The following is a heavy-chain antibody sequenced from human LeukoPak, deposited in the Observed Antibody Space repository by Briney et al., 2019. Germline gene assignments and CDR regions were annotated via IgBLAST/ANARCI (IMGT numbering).Heavy chain of an antibody. Sequence: SETLSLTCAVSGGSISSSSWWSWVRQPPGKGLEWIGEIYHSGSTNYNPSLKSRVTISVDTSKNQFSLKLSSVTAADTAVYYCARLDYGDSPFDYWGQGTLVTVSS. CDR1: GGSISSSSW. V-gene: IGHV4-4*02. CDR3: ARLDYGDSPFDY. D-gene: IGHD4-17*01. CDR2: IYHSGST. J-gene: IGHJ4*02.